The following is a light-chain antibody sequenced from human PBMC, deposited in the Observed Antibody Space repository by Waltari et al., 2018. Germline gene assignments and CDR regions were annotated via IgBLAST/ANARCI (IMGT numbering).Light chain of an antibody. J-gene: IGKJ1*01. CDR1: QSVSRL. CDR3: QHYVTLPVT. Sequence: EIVLTQSPGTLSLSPGERATLSCRASQSVSRLVWYQQKPGQAPRLLIYDVSTRATGIPDRFSGSWSRTDFSLTISRLESEDFAVYYCQHYVTLPVTFGQGTKVEIK. V-gene: IGKV3-20*01. CDR2: DVS.